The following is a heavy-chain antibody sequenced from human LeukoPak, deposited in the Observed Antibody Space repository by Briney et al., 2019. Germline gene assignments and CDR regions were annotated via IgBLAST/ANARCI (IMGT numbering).Heavy chain of an antibody. D-gene: IGHD2-21*02. Sequence: PGGSLRLSCAASGFTFSSYSMNWVRQAPGKGLEWVSYISGSSSTISYADSVKGRFTISRDNAKNSLYLQMNSLRAEDTAVYYCTVTPSYWGQGTLVTVSS. CDR2: ISGSSSTI. J-gene: IGHJ4*02. CDR3: TVTPSY. CDR1: GFTFSSYS. V-gene: IGHV3-48*01.